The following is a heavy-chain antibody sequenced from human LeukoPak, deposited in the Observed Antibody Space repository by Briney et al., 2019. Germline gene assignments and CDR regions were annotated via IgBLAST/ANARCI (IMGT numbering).Heavy chain of an antibody. CDR3: ARLKVVVTAPDAFDI. D-gene: IGHD2-21*02. CDR1: GYSFTTYW. CDR2: IYPGDSDT. J-gene: IGHJ3*02. V-gene: IGHV5-51*01. Sequence: GESLKISCKGSGYSFTTYWIGWVRQMPGKGLEWMGIIYPGDSDTRYSPSFQGQVTISADKSISTAYLQWSSLKASDTAMYYCARLKVVVTAPDAFDIWGQGTMVTVSS.